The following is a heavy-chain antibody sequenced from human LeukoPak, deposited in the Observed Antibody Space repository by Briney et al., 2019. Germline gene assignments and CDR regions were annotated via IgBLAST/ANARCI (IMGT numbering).Heavy chain of an antibody. Sequence: ASVKVSCKASGYTFTGYYMHWVRQAPGQGLEWMGWINPNSGGANYAQKFQGRVTMTRDTSISTAYMELSRLRSDDTAVYYCARKPAMALYYFDYWGQGTLVTVSS. D-gene: IGHD5-18*01. J-gene: IGHJ4*02. CDR1: GYTFTGYY. CDR2: INPNSGGA. CDR3: ARKPAMALYYFDY. V-gene: IGHV1-2*02.